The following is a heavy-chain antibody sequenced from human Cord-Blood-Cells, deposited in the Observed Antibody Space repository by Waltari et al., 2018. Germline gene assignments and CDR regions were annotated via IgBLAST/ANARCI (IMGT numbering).Heavy chain of an antibody. V-gene: IGHV3-64D*09. D-gene: IGHD6-19*01. Sequence: EVQLVESGGGLVQPGGSLRLSCSASGFTFSSYAMHWVRQAPGKGLEYVSAIRSNGGSTYYADSVKGRFTISRDNSKNTLYLQMSSLRAEDTAVYYCVKMGAVAGTFDYWGQGTLVTVSS. CDR2: IRSNGGST. CDR3: VKMGAVAGTFDY. J-gene: IGHJ4*02. CDR1: GFTFSSYA.